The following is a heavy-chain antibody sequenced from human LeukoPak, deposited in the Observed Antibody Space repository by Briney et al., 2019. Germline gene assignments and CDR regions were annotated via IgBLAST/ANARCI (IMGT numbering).Heavy chain of an antibody. J-gene: IGHJ6*03. V-gene: IGHV4-4*07. Sequence: PGGSLRLSCAASGFTFSSYAMSWIRQPAGKGLEWIGRIYTSGSTNYNPSLKSRVTMSVDTSKNQFSLKLSSVTAADTAVYYCARDFGTSSFDGDYYYYYMDVWGKGTTVTVSS. D-gene: IGHD2-2*01. CDR2: IYTSGST. CDR3: ARDFGTSSFDGDYYYYYMDV. CDR1: GFTFSSYA.